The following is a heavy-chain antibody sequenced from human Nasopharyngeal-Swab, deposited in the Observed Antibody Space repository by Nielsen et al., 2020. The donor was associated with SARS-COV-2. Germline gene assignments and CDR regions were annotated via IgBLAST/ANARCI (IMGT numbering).Heavy chain of an antibody. CDR1: GYIFSNYW. Sequence: GESLKISCKGSGYIFSNYWIGWVRQMPGKGLEWVGIIYPGDSDTRYSPSFQGQVTISADKSISTTYLQWSSLKASDTAMYYCARLLLSIYFDYWGQGTLVTVSS. CDR3: ARLLLSIYFDY. D-gene: IGHD2-21*01. CDR2: IYPGDSDT. V-gene: IGHV5-51*01. J-gene: IGHJ4*02.